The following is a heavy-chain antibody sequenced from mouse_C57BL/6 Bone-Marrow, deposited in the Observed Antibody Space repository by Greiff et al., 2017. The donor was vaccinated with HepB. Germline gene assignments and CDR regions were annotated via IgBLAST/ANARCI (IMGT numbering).Heavy chain of an antibody. V-gene: IGHV7-3*01. J-gene: IGHJ4*01. Sequence: DVKLVESGGGLVQPGGSLSLSCAASGFTFTDYYMSWVRQPPGKALEWLGFIRNKANGYTTEYSASVKGRFTISRDNSQSILYLQMNALRAEDSATYYCARSTGSSHYYAMDYWGQGTSVTVSS. CDR1: GFTFTDYY. CDR3: ARSTGSSHYYAMDY. CDR2: IRNKANGYTT. D-gene: IGHD4-1*02.